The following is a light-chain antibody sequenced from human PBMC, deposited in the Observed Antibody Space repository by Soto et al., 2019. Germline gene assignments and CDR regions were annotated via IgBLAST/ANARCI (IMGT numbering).Light chain of an antibody. CDR3: CSYVGSGTWV. CDR2: DDN. Sequence: QSALTQPRSVSGSPGQSITISCTGTSSDVGGYNFVSWFQQHAGKAPKLMIYDDNKRPSGVSNRFSGSKSGNTASLTISGLQAEDEGDYHCCSYVGSGTWVFGGGTKLTVL. CDR1: SSDVGGYNF. V-gene: IGLV2-23*01. J-gene: IGLJ3*02.